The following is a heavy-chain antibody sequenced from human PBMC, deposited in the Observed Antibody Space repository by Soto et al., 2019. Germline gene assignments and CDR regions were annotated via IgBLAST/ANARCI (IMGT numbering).Heavy chain of an antibody. V-gene: IGHV1-69*06. D-gene: IGHD2-21*02. CDR1: GGIFSSNT. CDR2: IIPLFGTA. Sequence: QVYLVQSGAEVKKPGSSVKISCKASGGIFSSNTINWVRQAAGQGLEWMGGIIPLFGTANYAEKFQGRVTITSDKSTKTEYMELTCLRAEDPAVYYCASKAACGGDCYAFDSWGQGTLVTVSS. J-gene: IGHJ4*02. CDR3: ASKAACGGDCYAFDS.